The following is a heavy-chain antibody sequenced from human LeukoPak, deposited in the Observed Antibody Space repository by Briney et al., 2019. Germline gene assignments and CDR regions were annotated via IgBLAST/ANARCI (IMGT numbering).Heavy chain of an antibody. CDR1: GFIFSNYA. D-gene: IGHD2-15*01. Sequence: GGSLRLSCAASGFIFSNYAMSWVRQASGKGLEWVSGINDSGGGTYYADSVKGRFTISRDNSKNTLYLQMNSLRAEDTAVYYCAKDRYCSGGSCYFDYWGQGSLVTVSS. J-gene: IGHJ4*02. CDR2: INDSGGGT. V-gene: IGHV3-23*01. CDR3: AKDRYCSGGSCYFDY.